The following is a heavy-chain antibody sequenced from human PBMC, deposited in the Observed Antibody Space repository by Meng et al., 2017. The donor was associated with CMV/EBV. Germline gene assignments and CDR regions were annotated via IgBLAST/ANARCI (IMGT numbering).Heavy chain of an antibody. Sequence: GSLRLSCAVYGGSFSGYYWSWIRQPPGKGLEWIGEINHSGSTNYNPSLKSRVTISVDTSKNQFSLKLSSVTAADTAVYYCARTAVVTRGYPFDYWGQGTLVTVSS. CDR2: INHSGST. V-gene: IGHV4-34*01. J-gene: IGHJ4*02. CDR1: GGSFSGYY. CDR3: ARTAVVTRGYPFDY. D-gene: IGHD5-18*01.